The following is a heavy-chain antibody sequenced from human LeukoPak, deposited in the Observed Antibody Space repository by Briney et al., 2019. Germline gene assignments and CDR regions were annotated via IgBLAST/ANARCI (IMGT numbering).Heavy chain of an antibody. D-gene: IGHD6-19*01. CDR3: ARWDVGVAGTFDY. V-gene: IGHV3-48*01. J-gene: IGHJ4*02. Sequence: PGGSLRLSCAASGFTFSSYSMNWVRQAPGKGLEWVSYISSSSSTIYYADSVKGRFTISRDNAKNSLYLQMNSLRAEDTALYYCARWDVGVAGTFDYWGQGTLVTVSS. CDR1: GFTFSSYS. CDR2: ISSSSSTI.